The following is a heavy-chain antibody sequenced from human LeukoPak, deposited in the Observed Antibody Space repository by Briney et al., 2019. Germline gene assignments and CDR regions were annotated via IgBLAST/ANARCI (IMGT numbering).Heavy chain of an antibody. CDR1: GFTFSSCG. CDR2: IWYDGSNK. V-gene: IGHV3-33*01. CDR3: ARDRGVSYFDY. D-gene: IGHD3-10*01. Sequence: PAGGSLRLSCAASGFTFSSCGMHWVRQAPGKGLEWVALIWYDGSNKYYADSVKGRFTISRDNSQNTLYLQMNSLRAEDTAVYYCARDRGVSYFDYWGQGTQVTVSS. J-gene: IGHJ4*02.